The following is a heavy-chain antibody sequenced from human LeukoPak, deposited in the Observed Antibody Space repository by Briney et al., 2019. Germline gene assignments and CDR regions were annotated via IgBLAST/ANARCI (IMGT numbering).Heavy chain of an antibody. J-gene: IGHJ4*02. CDR2: ISGNGGST. D-gene: IGHD5-18*01. V-gene: IGHV3-23*01. Sequence: PGGSLRLSCAASGFTFSNYAVDWLRQAPGRGLEWVSTISGNGGSTYYSDSVKGRFTISRDNSKNTLYLQMNSLRAEDTALYYCAKNTGQTSEYSYVYHYWGQGTLVTVSS. CDR3: AKNTGQTSEYSYVYHY. CDR1: GFTFSNYA.